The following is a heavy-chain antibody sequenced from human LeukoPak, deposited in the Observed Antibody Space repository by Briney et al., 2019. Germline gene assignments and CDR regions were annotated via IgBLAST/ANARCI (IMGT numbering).Heavy chain of an antibody. J-gene: IGHJ4*02. V-gene: IGHV4-31*03. CDR2: IYYSGST. D-gene: IGHD3-22*01. CDR1: GGSISSGGYY. CDR3: AREEGDDNYDSPRGY. Sequence: SQTLSLTCTVSGGSISSGGYYWSWIRQHPGKGLEWIGYIYYSGSTYYNPSLKSRVTISVDTSKNQFSLKLSSVTAADTAMYYCAREEGDDNYDSPRGYWGQGTLVTVSS.